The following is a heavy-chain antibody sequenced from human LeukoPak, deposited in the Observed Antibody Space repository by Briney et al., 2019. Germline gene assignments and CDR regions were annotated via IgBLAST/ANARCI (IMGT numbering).Heavy chain of an antibody. J-gene: IGHJ3*02. D-gene: IGHD4/OR15-4a*01. V-gene: IGHV4-39*01. CDR2: IYYSGST. CDR3: ARLTMVSDSSFDI. CDR1: GGSFSSSSYS. Sequence: YPSETLSLTCSVSGGSFSSSSYSWGWIRQPPGKGLEWIGTIYYSGSTYYNPSLKSRVTISVDTSKNQFSLKLRSATAAGTAVYYCARLTMVSDSSFDIWGQGTMVTVSS.